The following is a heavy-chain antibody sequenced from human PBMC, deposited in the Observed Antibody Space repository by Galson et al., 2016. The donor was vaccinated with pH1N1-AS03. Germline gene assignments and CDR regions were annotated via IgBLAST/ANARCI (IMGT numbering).Heavy chain of an antibody. J-gene: IGHJ4*02. D-gene: IGHD3-3*01. V-gene: IGHV3-43D*03. CDR1: GFTFNGYN. CDR2: ITGAGDST. CDR3: AKYTGVFGYYYTFDY. Sequence: SLRLSCAASGFTFNGYNMHWVRQSSGKGLEWVALITGAGDSTFYADSVKGRFTISRDNTKNSLYLQMDSLRGDDTALYYCAKYTGVFGYYYTFDYWGLGTLVTVSS.